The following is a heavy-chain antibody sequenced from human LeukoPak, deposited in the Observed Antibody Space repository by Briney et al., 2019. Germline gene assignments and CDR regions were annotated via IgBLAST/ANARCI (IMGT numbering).Heavy chain of an antibody. CDR2: ISAYNGNT. J-gene: IGHJ6*02. CDR1: GYTFTSYG. V-gene: IGHV1-18*01. CDR3: GSSSDYYGMDV. D-gene: IGHD6-6*01. Sequence: SVKVSCRASGYTFTSYGISWVRQAPGQGLEWMGRISAYNGNTNYAQKLQGRVTMTTDTSTSTAYMELRSLRSDDTAVYYCGSSSDYYGMDVWGQGTTVTVSS.